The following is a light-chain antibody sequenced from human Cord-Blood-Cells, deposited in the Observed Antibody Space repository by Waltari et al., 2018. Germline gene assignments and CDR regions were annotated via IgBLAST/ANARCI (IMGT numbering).Light chain of an antibody. CDR2: EVS. Sequence: QSALTQPAPVSGSPAPPSTTSRTGTNRDVGGYTYVSWYQQPPGKAPKLMIYEVSIRPSGVSNRFSGSKSGNTASLTISGLQAEDEADYYCSSYTSSSTVVFGGGTKLTIL. V-gene: IGLV2-14*01. CDR3: SSYTSSSTVV. J-gene: IGLJ2*01. CDR1: NRDVGGYTY.